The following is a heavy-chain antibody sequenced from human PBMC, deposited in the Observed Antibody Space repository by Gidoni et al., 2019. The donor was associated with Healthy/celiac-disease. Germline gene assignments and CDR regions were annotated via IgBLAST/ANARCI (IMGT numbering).Heavy chain of an antibody. CDR3: ARDKWGIAAAHYYYYGMDV. D-gene: IGHD6-13*01. CDR2: IYYSGST. V-gene: IGHV4-39*07. Sequence: QLQLQESGPGLVKPSETLSLTCTVSGGSISSSSYYWGWIRQPPGKGLEWIGSIYYSGSTYYNPSLKSRVTISVDTSKNQFSLKLSSVTAADTAVYYCARDKWGIAAAHYYYYGMDVWGQGTTVTVSS. CDR1: GGSISSSSYY. J-gene: IGHJ6*02.